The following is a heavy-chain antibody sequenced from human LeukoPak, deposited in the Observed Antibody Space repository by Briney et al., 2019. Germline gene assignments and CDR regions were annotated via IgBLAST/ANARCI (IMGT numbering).Heavy chain of an antibody. CDR3: ASGRGGYNPGY. D-gene: IGHD5-24*01. CDR2: ISDSGST. J-gene: IGHJ4*02. CDR1: GVSMNSYH. V-gene: IGHV4-59*01. Sequence: SETLSLTCTVSGVSMNSYHWSWIRQPPGKGLEWTGYISDSGSTNYNPSLRSRVTISEGTSMNEFSLKLSSVTAADTAVYYCASGRGGYNPGYWGQGTLVTVSS.